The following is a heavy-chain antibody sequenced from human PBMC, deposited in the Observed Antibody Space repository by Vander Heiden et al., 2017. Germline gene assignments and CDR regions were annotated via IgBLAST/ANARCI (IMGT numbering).Heavy chain of an antibody. CDR3: ARGKTTFAEVSLDY. CDR2: ISSSSSYI. Sequence: EVQLVESGGGLVKPGGSLRLSCAASGFTFSSYSMNWVRQAPGKGLEWVSSISSSSSYIYYADSVKGRFTISRDNAKNSLYLQMNSLRAEDTAVYYCARGKTTFAEVSLDYWGQGTLVTVSS. V-gene: IGHV3-21*01. CDR1: GFTFSSYS. J-gene: IGHJ4*02. D-gene: IGHD3-16*01.